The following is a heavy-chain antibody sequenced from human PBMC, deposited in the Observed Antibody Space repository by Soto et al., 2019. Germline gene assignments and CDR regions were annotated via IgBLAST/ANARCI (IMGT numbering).Heavy chain of an antibody. CDR2: IKPDGSAT. Sequence: GGSLRLSXAVSRFTFGSYWMNWVRLIPGKGLEWVAYIKPDGSATYYVDSVKGRFTISRDNAKNSLYLQMNSLRVEDTSVYYCARAGYCGPGCYYYFDYWGQGTLVTVSS. CDR3: ARAGYCGPGCYYYFDY. CDR1: RFTFGSYW. D-gene: IGHD2-21*02. V-gene: IGHV3-7*01. J-gene: IGHJ4*02.